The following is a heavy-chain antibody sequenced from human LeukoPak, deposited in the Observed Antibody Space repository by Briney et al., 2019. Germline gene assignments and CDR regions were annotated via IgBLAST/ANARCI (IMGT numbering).Heavy chain of an antibody. CDR1: GGTFSSYA. CDR2: IIPIFGTA. J-gene: IGHJ4*02. Sequence: ASVKVSCKASGGTFSSYAISWVRQAPGQGLEWMGGIIPIFGTANYAQKFQGRVTITTDESTSTAYMELSSLRSEDTAVYYCARDRLYSSSPPLTNWGQGTLVTVSS. CDR3: ARDRLYSSSPPLTN. V-gene: IGHV1-69*05. D-gene: IGHD6-13*01.